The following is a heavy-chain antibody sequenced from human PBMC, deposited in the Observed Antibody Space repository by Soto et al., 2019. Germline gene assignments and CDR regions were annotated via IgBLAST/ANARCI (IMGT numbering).Heavy chain of an antibody. Sequence: QVQLQQWGAGLLKPSETLSRTCAVYGGSFSGYYWTWIRQPPGTGLEWIGEINHSGSTNYNPSLKSRVTTSVDTSKNQFSLKLTSVTAADTAVYYCARDKITGLFDYWGQGTLVTVSS. V-gene: IGHV4-34*01. D-gene: IGHD2-8*02. CDR2: INHSGST. J-gene: IGHJ4*02. CDR1: GGSFSGYY. CDR3: ARDKITGLFDY.